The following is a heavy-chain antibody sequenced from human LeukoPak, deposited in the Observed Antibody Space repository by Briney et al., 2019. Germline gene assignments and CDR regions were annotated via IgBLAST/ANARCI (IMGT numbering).Heavy chain of an antibody. CDR1: GFTFSSYA. CDR2: ISGSGGST. D-gene: IGHD6-19*01. CDR3: AKAPRLVYFDY. V-gene: IGHV3-23*01. J-gene: IGHJ4*02. Sequence: RGSLRLSCAASGFTFSSYAMSWVRQAPGKGLEWVSAISGSGGSTYYADSVKGRLAISRDNSKNTLYLQMNSLRAEDTAVYYCAKAPRLVYFDYWGQGTLVTVSS.